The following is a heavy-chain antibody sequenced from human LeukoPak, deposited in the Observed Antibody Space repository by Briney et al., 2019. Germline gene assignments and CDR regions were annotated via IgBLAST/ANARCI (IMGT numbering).Heavy chain of an antibody. J-gene: IGHJ5*02. D-gene: IGHD6-19*01. CDR1: GGSFSGYY. V-gene: IGHV4-34*01. CDR3: ARGTIAVAGTEFDP. CDR2: INHSGST. Sequence: SETLSLTCAVYGGSFSGYYWSWIRQPPGKGLEWIGEINHSGSTNYNPSLKSRVTISVGTSKNQFSLKLSSVTAADTAVYYCARGTIAVAGTEFDPWGQGTLVTVSS.